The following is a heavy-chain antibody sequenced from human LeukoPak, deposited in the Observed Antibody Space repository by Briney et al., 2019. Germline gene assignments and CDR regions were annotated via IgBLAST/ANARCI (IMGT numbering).Heavy chain of an antibody. J-gene: IGHJ4*02. V-gene: IGHV3-33*01. CDR3: ASEGSSWTGGEFDY. CDR1: GFTFSSYG. D-gene: IGHD6-13*01. Sequence: GGSLRLSCAASGFTFSSYGMHWVRQAPGKGLEWVAVIWYDGSNKYYADSVKGRFTISRDNSKNTLYLQVNSLRAEDTAVYYCASEGSSWTGGEFDYWGQGTLVTVSS. CDR2: IWYDGSNK.